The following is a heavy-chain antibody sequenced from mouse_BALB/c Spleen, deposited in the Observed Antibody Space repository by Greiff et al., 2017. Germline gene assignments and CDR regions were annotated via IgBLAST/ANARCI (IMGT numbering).Heavy chain of an antibody. V-gene: IGHV5-12-1*01. CDR1: GFAFSSYD. CDR2: ISSGGGST. J-gene: IGHJ4*01. CDR3: ARHEDSDY. Sequence: VQLKESGGGLVKPGGSLKLSCAASGFAFSSYDMSWVRQTPEKRLEWVAYISSGGGSTYYPDTVKGRFTISRDNAKNTLYLQMSSLKSEDTAMYYCARHEDSDYWGQGTSVTVSS.